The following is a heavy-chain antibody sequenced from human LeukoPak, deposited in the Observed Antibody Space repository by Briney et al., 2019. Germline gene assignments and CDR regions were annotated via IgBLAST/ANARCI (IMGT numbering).Heavy chain of an antibody. Sequence: PSETLSLTCTVSGGSISSSSYYWGWIRQPPGKGLEWIGSIHYSGNTDYNSSLESRVTTSVDTSKNQFSLKVTSVTAADTAVYYCARRFVGAVAAWFDPWGQGTLVTVSS. CDR2: IHYSGNT. CDR3: ARRFVGAVAAWFDP. V-gene: IGHV4-39*01. D-gene: IGHD6-19*01. J-gene: IGHJ5*02. CDR1: GGSISSSSYY.